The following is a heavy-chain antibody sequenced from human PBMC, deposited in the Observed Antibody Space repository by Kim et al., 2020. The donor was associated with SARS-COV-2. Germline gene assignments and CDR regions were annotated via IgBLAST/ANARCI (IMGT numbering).Heavy chain of an antibody. CDR1: GGSISSYY. D-gene: IGHD3-16*01. Sequence: SETLSLTCTVSGGSISSYYWSWIRQPPGKGLEWIGYIYYSGSTNYNPSLKSRVTISVDTSKNQFSLKLSSVTAADTAVYYCARVKTLGGGMDVWGQGTTVTVSS. J-gene: IGHJ6*02. V-gene: IGHV4-59*01. CDR2: IYYSGST. CDR3: ARVKTLGGGMDV.